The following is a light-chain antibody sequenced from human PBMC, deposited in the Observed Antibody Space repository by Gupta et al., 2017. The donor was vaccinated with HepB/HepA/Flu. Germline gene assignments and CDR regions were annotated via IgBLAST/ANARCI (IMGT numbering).Light chain of an antibody. CDR2: SDV. Sequence: QSALTQPPSASGTPGQRVPLSCSGSPSNIGAHYVYWYQQLPGSAPKLLIYSDVQRPSGVPGRFSGSKSGTSASLAISGLRSEDEADYCCASWDNSRRGWVFGGGTKLTVV. J-gene: IGLJ3*02. V-gene: IGLV1-47*01. CDR3: ASWDNSRRGWV. CDR1: PSNIGAHY.